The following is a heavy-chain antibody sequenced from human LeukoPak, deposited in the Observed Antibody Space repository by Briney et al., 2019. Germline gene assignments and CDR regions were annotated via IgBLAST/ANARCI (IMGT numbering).Heavy chain of an antibody. CDR2: ISGSGSAV. D-gene: IGHD5-24*01. V-gene: IGHV3-11*01. CDR1: EFTFSDYY. J-gene: IGHJ3*02. Sequence: GGSLRLSCAASEFTFSDYYMSWIRQAPGNWLECVSYISGSGSAVYYADSVKGRFTISRDNAKNSLYLQLNSLRAEDTAVYYCARARGSYAFDIWGQGTMVTVSS. CDR3: ARARGSYAFDI.